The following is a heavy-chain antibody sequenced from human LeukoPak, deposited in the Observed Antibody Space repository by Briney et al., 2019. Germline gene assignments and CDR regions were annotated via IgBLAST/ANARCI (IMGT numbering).Heavy chain of an antibody. Sequence: ASVKVSCKASGYTFTSYAMNRVRQAPGQGLEWMGWINTNTGNPTYAQGFTGRFVLSLDTSVSTAYLQISSLKAEDTAVYYCARADYGGPYYYYYGMDVWGQGTTVTVSS. CDR3: ARADYGGPYYYYYGMDV. V-gene: IGHV7-4-1*02. CDR2: INTNTGNP. CDR1: GYTFTSYA. J-gene: IGHJ6*02. D-gene: IGHD4-23*01.